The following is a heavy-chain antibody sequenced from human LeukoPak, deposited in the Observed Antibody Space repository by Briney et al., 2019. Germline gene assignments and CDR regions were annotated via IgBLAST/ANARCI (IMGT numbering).Heavy chain of an antibody. V-gene: IGHV4-61*02. CDR1: VGSLSSGSYY. CDR3: ARSDSSSGAFDI. J-gene: IGHJ3*02. Sequence: PSETLSLTCTVSVGSLSSGSYYWSWIRQPAGKGLEWIGRIYTSGSTNYNPSLKSRLTISVDTSKNHFSLKLSSVTAADTAVYYWARSDSSSGAFDIWGQGTMVTVSS. CDR2: IYTSGST. D-gene: IGHD6-6*01.